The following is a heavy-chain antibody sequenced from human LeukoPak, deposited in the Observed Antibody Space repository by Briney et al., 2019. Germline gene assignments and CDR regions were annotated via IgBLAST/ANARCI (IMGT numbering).Heavy chain of an antibody. J-gene: IGHJ4*02. Sequence: SETLSLTCAVYGVSFSGYYWSWIRQPPGKGLEWIGEINHSGSTNYNPSLKSRVIISVDTSKNQFSLKLSSVTAADTAVYYCARGTIMITFGGVIVIHRYYFDYWGQGTLVTVSS. CDR1: GVSFSGYY. V-gene: IGHV4-34*01. D-gene: IGHD3-16*02. CDR3: ARGTIMITFGGVIVIHRYYFDY. CDR2: INHSGST.